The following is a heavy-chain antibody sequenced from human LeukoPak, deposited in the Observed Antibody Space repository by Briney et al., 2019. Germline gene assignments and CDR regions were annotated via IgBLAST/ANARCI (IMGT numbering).Heavy chain of an antibody. J-gene: IGHJ4*02. CDR1: GGSISSSSYY. Sequence: SETLSLTCTVSGGSISSSSYYWGWIRQPPGKGLEWIGIIYYSGSTYYNPSLKSRLTISVDTSKNQFSLKLSSVTAADTAVYYCARWSGWNDPYYFDYWGQGTLVTVSS. D-gene: IGHD1-1*01. V-gene: IGHV4-39*01. CDR2: IYYSGST. CDR3: ARWSGWNDPYYFDY.